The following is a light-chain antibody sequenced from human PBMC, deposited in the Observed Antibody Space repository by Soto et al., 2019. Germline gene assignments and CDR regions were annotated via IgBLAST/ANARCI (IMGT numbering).Light chain of an antibody. CDR3: QQSNNCPYT. V-gene: IGKV3-15*01. Sequence: EILMTQSPATLSVSPGERATLSCRASQSVSHNLAWYQQKPGQAPRLLFYGASTRATGIPARFSGSGSGTYFTLTISNLQSEDSAVYYCQQSNNCPYTFGRGTKLEIK. CDR1: QSVSHN. CDR2: GAS. J-gene: IGKJ2*01.